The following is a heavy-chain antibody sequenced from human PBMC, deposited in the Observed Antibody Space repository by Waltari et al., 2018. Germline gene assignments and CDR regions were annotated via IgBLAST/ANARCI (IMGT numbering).Heavy chain of an antibody. J-gene: IGHJ4*02. CDR1: GYTFSRHW. D-gene: IGHD3-10*01. Sequence: EVRLVQSGAEVRAPGESLKLSCQSSGYTFSRHWIAWARQMPGKGLEWMGIIYPGDSETRYNPSFQGQVTFSVDNSINSAYLQWDSLKASDTAIYYCAKRGGTDFYFDYWGQGTLVTVSS. V-gene: IGHV5-51*03. CDR2: IYPGDSET. CDR3: AKRGGTDFYFDY.